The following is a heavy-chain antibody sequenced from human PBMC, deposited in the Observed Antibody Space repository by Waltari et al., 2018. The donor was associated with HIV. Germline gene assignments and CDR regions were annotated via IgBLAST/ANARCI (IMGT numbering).Heavy chain of an antibody. V-gene: IGHV4-38-2*02. Sequence: QVQLQESGPGLVKPSETLSLTCTVSGYSISSGYYWGWIRQPPGKGLEWIGSIYHSGSTYYNPSLKSRVTISVDTSKNQFSLKLSSVTAADTAVYYCARVDSTGKRGYSYGRIDYWGQGTLVTVSS. J-gene: IGHJ4*02. D-gene: IGHD5-18*01. CDR3: ARVDSTGKRGYSYGRIDY. CDR1: GYSISSGYY. CDR2: IYHSGST.